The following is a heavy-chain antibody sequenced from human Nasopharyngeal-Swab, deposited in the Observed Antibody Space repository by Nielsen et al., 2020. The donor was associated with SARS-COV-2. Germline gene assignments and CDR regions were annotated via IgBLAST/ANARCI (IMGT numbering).Heavy chain of an antibody. CDR3: TRDRGARGYSYGPFRY. Sequence: VRQAPGKGLEWVGRIKSKTDGGTTDYAAPVKGRFTISRDDSKNTLYLQMNSLKTEDTAVYYCTRDRGARGYSYGPFRYWGQGTLVTVSS. CDR2: IKSKTDGGTT. D-gene: IGHD5-18*01. J-gene: IGHJ4*02. V-gene: IGHV3-15*01.